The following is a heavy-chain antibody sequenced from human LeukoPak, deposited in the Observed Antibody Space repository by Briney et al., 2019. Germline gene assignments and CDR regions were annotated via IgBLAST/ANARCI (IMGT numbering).Heavy chain of an antibody. CDR3: GGFGYEAAVDL. Sequence: GGSLRLSCAASGFMFTTYWTTWVRQAPGKGPEWVANIKPDGSETYYVDSVKGRFTISRDNTKSLLYLQMNSLRGEDAALYYCGGFGYEAAVDLWGQGTLVTVSS. J-gene: IGHJ4*02. D-gene: IGHD6-13*01. CDR2: IKPDGSET. CDR1: GFMFTTYW. V-gene: IGHV3-7*01.